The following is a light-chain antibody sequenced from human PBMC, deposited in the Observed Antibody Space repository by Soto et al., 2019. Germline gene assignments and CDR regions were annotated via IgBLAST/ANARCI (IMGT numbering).Light chain of an antibody. CDR2: KES. CDR1: QSISNW. Sequence: IQMTQSPSTLSAPVGDRVTITCRASQSISNWLAWYQQKPGKAPKLLIYKESSLKSGVPSRISGYGSGTEFTLTISSLQPDDFATYYCQQYNSYPLTFGGGTKVDIK. V-gene: IGKV1-5*03. CDR3: QQYNSYPLT. J-gene: IGKJ4*01.